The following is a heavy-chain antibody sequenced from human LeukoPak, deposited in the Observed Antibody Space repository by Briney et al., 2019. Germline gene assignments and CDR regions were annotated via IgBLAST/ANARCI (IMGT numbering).Heavy chain of an antibody. D-gene: IGHD3-10*01. Sequence: SETLSLTCTLSGGSLSSSSYYWGWIRQPPGKGLAWIGSIYYSGSTYYNPSLKSRVTISVDTSKNQFSLKLSSVTAADTAVYYCARGLWFGELSLGGFDYWGQGTLVTVSS. CDR2: IYYSGST. CDR3: ARGLWFGELSLGGFDY. V-gene: IGHV4-39*07. J-gene: IGHJ4*02. CDR1: GGSLSSSSYY.